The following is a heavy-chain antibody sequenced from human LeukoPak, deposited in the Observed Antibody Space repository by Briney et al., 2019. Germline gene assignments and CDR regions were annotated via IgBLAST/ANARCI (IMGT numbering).Heavy chain of an antibody. Sequence: GESLKISCKGSGYSFTSYWIGWARQMPGKGLEWMGIIYPGDSDTRYSPSFQGQVTISADKSISTAYLQWSSLKASDTAMYYCAGSPYDFWSGYSGFDIWGQGTMVTVSS. J-gene: IGHJ3*02. D-gene: IGHD3-3*01. CDR2: IYPGDSDT. V-gene: IGHV5-51*01. CDR3: AGSPYDFWSGYSGFDI. CDR1: GYSFTSYW.